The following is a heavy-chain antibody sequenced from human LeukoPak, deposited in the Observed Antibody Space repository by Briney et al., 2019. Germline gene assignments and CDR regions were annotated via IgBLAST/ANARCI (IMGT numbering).Heavy chain of an antibody. CDR2: IYTSGST. CDR1: GGSISSGSYY. CDR3: ARETNYDILTGYLGGWFDP. V-gene: IGHV4-61*02. Sequence: SETLSLTCTASGGSISSGSYYWSWIRQPAGKGLEWIGRIYTSGSTNYNPSLKSRVTISVDTSKNQFSLKLSSVTAADTAVYYCARETNYDILTGYLGGWFDPWGQGTLVTVSS. D-gene: IGHD3-9*01. J-gene: IGHJ5*02.